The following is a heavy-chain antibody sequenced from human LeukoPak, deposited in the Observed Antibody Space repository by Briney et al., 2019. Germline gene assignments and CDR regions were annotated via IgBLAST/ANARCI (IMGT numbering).Heavy chain of an antibody. CDR3: ARGYCSGGSCLDY. CDR1: GFTFSSYA. D-gene: IGHD2-15*01. J-gene: IGHJ4*02. V-gene: IGHV3-21*01. Sequence: PGGSLRLSCAASGFTFSSYAMSWVRQAPGKGLEWVSSISSSSTYIYYADSVKGRFTISRDNAKNSLYLQMNSLRAEDTAVYYCARGYCSGGSCLDYWGQGTLVTVSS. CDR2: ISSSSTYI.